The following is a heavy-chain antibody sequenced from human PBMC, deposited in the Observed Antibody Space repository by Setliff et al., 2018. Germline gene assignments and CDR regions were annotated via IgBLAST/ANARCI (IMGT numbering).Heavy chain of an antibody. CDR1: GYTLTELS. CDR3: ATVEAITIAAAGTTIFDY. CDR2: FDHEDGET. Sequence: ASVKVSCKVSGYTLTELSMHWVRQAPGKGLEWMGGFDHEDGETIYAQKFQGRVTMTEDTSTDTAYMELSRLRSEDTAVSYCATVEAITIAAAGTTIFDYWGEGTLVTVSA. J-gene: IGHJ4*02. D-gene: IGHD6-13*01. V-gene: IGHV1-24*01.